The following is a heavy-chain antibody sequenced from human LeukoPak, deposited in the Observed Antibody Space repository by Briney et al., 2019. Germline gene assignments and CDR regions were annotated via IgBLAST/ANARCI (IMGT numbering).Heavy chain of an antibody. V-gene: IGHV3-23*01. CDR1: GFTFSSYA. D-gene: IGHD6-13*01. J-gene: IGHJ4*02. CDR2: ISGSGGST. Sequence: PGGSLRLSCAASGFTFSSYAMSWVRQAPGKRLEWVSDISGSGGSTYYTDSVKGRFTISRDNSKNTLYLQLNSLRAEDTALYYCAKGGYSSSWSYYFDYWGQGTLVTVSS. CDR3: AKGGYSSSWSYYFDY.